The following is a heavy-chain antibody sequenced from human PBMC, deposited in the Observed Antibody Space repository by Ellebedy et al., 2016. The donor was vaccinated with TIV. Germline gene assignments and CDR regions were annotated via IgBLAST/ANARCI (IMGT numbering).Heavy chain of an antibody. D-gene: IGHD3-3*01. Sequence: GESLKISCAASGFTFSRYAMSWVRQAPGKGLEWVSAIGGGGHTTDYTDSVKGRFTISRDNSKNQLSLQMNNLRAEDTAVYYCAKDPITIFGVVWIYWGQGTLVTVSS. CDR3: AKDPITIFGVVWIY. CDR1: GFTFSRYA. J-gene: IGHJ4*02. V-gene: IGHV3-23*01. CDR2: IGGGGHTT.